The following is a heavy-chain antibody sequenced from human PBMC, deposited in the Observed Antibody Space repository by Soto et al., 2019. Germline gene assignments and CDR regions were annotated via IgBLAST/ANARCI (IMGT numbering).Heavy chain of an antibody. CDR1: GFTFSNYA. J-gene: IGHJ4*02. Sequence: DVQLLESGGGLVQPGGSLRLSCVASGFTFSNYAMCWVRQAPGKGLEWVSTISGSGGTTYYADSVKGRVTISRDNSKNTLYLQMNSLTTGDTAIYYCAKDSIGLGDYVLYSWGQGTLATVSS. D-gene: IGHD4-17*01. CDR2: ISGSGGTT. V-gene: IGHV3-23*01. CDR3: AKDSIGLGDYVLYS.